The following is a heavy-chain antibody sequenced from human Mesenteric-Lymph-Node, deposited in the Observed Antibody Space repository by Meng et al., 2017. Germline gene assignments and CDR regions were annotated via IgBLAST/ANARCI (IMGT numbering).Heavy chain of an antibody. J-gene: IGHJ4*02. V-gene: IGHV4-39*01. Sequence: QLQPQESGPGIVTPSETPSLTCTVSGGSIRSNGYYWDWVLQPPGKGLEWIGAIYHSGSTSYNPSLQSRVTMFVDTSKNQFSLMLTSVTATDTAVYYCARRRGGSGRDCWGQGTLVTVSS. D-gene: IGHD3-10*01. CDR2: IYHSGST. CDR1: GGSIRSNGYY. CDR3: ARRRGGSGRDC.